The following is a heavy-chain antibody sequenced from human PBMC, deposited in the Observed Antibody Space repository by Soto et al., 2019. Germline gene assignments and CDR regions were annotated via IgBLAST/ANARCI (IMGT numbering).Heavy chain of an antibody. CDR2: IYYTGNT. J-gene: IGHJ5*02. V-gene: IGHV4-59*01. CDR1: GGSINTFY. Sequence: QVQLQESGPGLVKPSETLSLTCTVSGGSINTFYWSWIRQPPGKGLEWLGHIYYTGNTNYSPSLKCRVTMSVDTSKNQISLKMTSVTAADTAVYYCVRARGDLGVLDPWGQGTLVTVSS. D-gene: IGHD3-3*01. CDR3: VRARGDLGVLDP.